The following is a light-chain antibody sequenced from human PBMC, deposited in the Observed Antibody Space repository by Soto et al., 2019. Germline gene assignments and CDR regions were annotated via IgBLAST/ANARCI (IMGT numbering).Light chain of an antibody. CDR3: QQYNNWPSIT. CDR2: GAS. CDR1: QSVNSN. Sequence: EIGMTQSPATLSVSPGERATLSCRASQSVNSNLAWYQQKPGQAPRLLIYGASTRATGIPARFSGSGSGTEFTLTISSLQSEDFAVYYCQQYNNWPSITFGQGTRLEI. V-gene: IGKV3-15*01. J-gene: IGKJ5*01.